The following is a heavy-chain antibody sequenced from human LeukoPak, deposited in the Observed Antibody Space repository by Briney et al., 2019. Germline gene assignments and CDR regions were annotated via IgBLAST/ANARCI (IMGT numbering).Heavy chain of an antibody. D-gene: IGHD2-15*01. CDR3: ARGPRYCSGGSCYGFDP. CDR1: GYTFTSYY. CDR2: INPSGGST. Sequence: ASVKVSCKASGYTFTSYYMHWVRQAPGQGLEWMGIINPSGGSTSYAQKFQGRVTMTRNTSISTAYMELSSLRSEDTAVYYCARGPRYCSGGSCYGFDPWGQGTLVTVSS. J-gene: IGHJ5*02. V-gene: IGHV1-46*01.